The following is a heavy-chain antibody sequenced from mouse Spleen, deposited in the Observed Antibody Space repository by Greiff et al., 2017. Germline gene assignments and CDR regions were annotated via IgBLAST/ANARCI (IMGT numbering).Heavy chain of an antibody. V-gene: IGHV2-6-1*01. CDR3: ARHKGWSDYYAMDY. CDR1: GFSLTSYG. D-gene: IGHD2-3*01. J-gene: IGHJ4*01. CDR2: IWSDGST. Sequence: VKLKETGPGLVAPSQSLSITCTVSGFSLTSYGVHWVRQPPGKGLEWLVVIWSDGSTNYNSALKSRLSISKDNSKSQVFLKMNSLQTDDTAMYYCARHKGWSDYYAMDYWGQGTSVTVSS.